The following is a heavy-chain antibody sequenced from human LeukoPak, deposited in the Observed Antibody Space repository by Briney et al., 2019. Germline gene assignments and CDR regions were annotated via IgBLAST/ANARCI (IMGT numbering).Heavy chain of an antibody. CDR3: AKGLVVVVAATRPTVFDY. D-gene: IGHD2-15*01. Sequence: GGSLRLSCAASGFTFSSYGMHWVRQAPGKGLEWVAFIRYDGSNKYYADSVKGRFTISRDNSKNTLYLQMNSLRAEDTAVYYCAKGLVVVVAATRPTVFDYWGQGTLVTVSS. CDR1: GFTFSSYG. V-gene: IGHV3-30*02. CDR2: IRYDGSNK. J-gene: IGHJ4*02.